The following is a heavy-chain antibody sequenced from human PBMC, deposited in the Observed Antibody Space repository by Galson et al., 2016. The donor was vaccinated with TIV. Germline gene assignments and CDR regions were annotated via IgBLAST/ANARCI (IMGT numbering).Heavy chain of an antibody. CDR1: GYTFTGYY. Sequence: SVKVSCKASGYTFTGYYMHWVRQAPGQGLEWMGWINPNSGDTNYAQTFQDRVTMTRDTSIKTAYMEMNRLKSDDTAVYYCARDLDSTVTATFDYWGQGTLVTISS. D-gene: IGHD2-21*02. J-gene: IGHJ4*02. CDR2: INPNSGDT. CDR3: ARDLDSTVTATFDY. V-gene: IGHV1-2*02.